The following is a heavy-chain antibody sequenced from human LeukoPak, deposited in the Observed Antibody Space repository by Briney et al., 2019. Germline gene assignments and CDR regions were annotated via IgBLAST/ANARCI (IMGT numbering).Heavy chain of an antibody. CDR2: ISGSGGST. Sequence: KAGGSLRLSCAASGFTFSSYAMSWVCQAPGKGLEWVSAISGSGGSTYYADSVKGRFTIYRDNSKNTLYLQMNSLRAEDTAVYYCAKDRAVAGTSYYDYWGQGTLVTVSS. D-gene: IGHD6-19*01. CDR3: AKDRAVAGTSYYDY. V-gene: IGHV3-23*01. CDR1: GFTFSSYA. J-gene: IGHJ4*02.